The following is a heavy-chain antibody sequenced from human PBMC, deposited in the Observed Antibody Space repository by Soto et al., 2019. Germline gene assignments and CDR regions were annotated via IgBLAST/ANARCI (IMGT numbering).Heavy chain of an antibody. CDR2: INRDGSKK. V-gene: IGHV3-7*05. Sequence: EVQLEESGGDLVQPGGSLRLSCAASGFTLSAYWMTWVRQAPGKGPEWVANINRDGSKKSYLDSVRGRFTISSDNVGNSLLLQKDSLRGDDKALHYYSADVSRGSSSLNLDAFDILGQGTVVTVSS. J-gene: IGHJ3*02. CDR3: SADVSRGSSSLNLDAFDI. CDR1: GFTLSAYW. D-gene: IGHD6-13*01.